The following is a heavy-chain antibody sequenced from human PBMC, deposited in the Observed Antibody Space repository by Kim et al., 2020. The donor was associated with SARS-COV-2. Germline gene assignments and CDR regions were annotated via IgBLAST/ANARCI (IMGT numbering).Heavy chain of an antibody. CDR1: GYSFSTHW. CDR2: ISPSDSDT. J-gene: IGHJ5*01. D-gene: IGHD4-17*01. CDR3: ARCVTTMTVDWFDS. V-gene: IGHV5-51*01. Sequence: GESLKISCTGSGYSFSTHWIAWVRQRPGKGLEWIGSISPSDSDTMYSPSFVGQVTISADESITTAHLQWHSLGASDTSIYYCARCVTTMTVDWFDSWGQGTLVTVSS.